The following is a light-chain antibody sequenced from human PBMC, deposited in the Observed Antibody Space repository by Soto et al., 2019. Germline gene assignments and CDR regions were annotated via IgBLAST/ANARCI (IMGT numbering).Light chain of an antibody. Sequence: QSVLTQPLSVSGAPGQRVTISCTGSSLNIGAGYDVHWYQQLPGTAPKLLIYGNSNRPSGVPDRFSGSKSGTSASLAITGLQAEDEADYYCQSYDSSLSGSYVFGTGTKVTVL. J-gene: IGLJ1*01. CDR2: GNS. CDR1: SLNIGAGYD. CDR3: QSYDSSLSGSYV. V-gene: IGLV1-40*01.